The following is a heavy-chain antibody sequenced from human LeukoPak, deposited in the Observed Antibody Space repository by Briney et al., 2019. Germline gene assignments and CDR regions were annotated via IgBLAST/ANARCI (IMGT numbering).Heavy chain of an antibody. CDR2: IWFDGSKE. J-gene: IGHJ6*02. CDR1: GFTLSHYG. D-gene: IGHD2-8*01. Sequence: GGSLRLSCAVSGFTLSHYGMHWVRQAPGKGLEWVAIIWFDGSKEYYADSVKGRFTISRDTSRNTLFLQMNSLRVEDTATYYCAREGTPIEAPNGGYYYYGMDVWGRGTTVAVSS. V-gene: IGHV3-33*01. CDR3: AREGTPIEAPNGGYYYYGMDV.